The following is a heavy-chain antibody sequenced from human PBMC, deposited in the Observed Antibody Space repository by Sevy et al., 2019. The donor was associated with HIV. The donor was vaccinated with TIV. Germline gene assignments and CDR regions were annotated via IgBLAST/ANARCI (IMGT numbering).Heavy chain of an antibody. J-gene: IGHJ4*02. CDR1: GGSIGRNSYD. Sequence: SETLSLTCIVSGGSIGRNSYDWGWIRQSPGKGLEWIGSICFSGRTNYATSLKSRVTISVDKSKNQLSLQRRSVTATDTALYYCARHGGLVDRGFDYWGQGTLVTVSS. CDR3: ARHGGLVDRGFDY. V-gene: IGHV4-39*01. D-gene: IGHD3-10*01. CDR2: ICFSGRT.